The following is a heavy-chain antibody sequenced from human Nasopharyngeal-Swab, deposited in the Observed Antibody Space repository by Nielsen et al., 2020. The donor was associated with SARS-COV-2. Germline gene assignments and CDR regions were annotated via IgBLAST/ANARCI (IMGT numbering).Heavy chain of an antibody. J-gene: IGHJ4*02. CDR2: IWYDGSNK. CDR1: GFTFSSYG. D-gene: IGHD4-17*01. CDR3: AKVTTVTDPDDY. Sequence: GGSLRLSCAASGFTFSSYGMHWVRQAPGKGLEWVAVIWYDGSNKYYADSVKGRFTISRDNSKNTLYLQMNSLRAEDTAVYYCAKVTTVTDPDDYWGQGTLVTVSS. V-gene: IGHV3-33*06.